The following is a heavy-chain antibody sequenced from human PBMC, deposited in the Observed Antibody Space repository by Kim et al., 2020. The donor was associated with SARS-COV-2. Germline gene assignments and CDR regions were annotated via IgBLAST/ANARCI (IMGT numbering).Heavy chain of an antibody. CDR1: GFTFSSCA. CDR2: ITHDGTNA. V-gene: IGHV3-23*01. D-gene: IGHD2-21*01. CDR3: AKDLWGSSAMDA. Sequence: GGSLRLSCATSGFTFSSCAMTWVRQAPGRGLEWVSSITHDGTNAHYAGSVKGRFIISRDDSKSTLYLRLNSLRAEDTALYYCAKDLWGSSAMDAWGQGTT. J-gene: IGHJ6*02.